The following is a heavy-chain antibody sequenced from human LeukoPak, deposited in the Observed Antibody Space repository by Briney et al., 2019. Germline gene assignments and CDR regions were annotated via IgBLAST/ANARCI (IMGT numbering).Heavy chain of an antibody. Sequence: PGGSLRLSCAASGFTFSSYSMNWVRQAPGKGLEWVSSISSSSSYIYYADSVKGRFTISRDDAKNSLYLQMNSLRAEDTAVYYCARDSYILWFGEFPRGDAFDIWGQGTMVTVSS. CDR3: ARDSYILWFGEFPRGDAFDI. D-gene: IGHD3-10*01. J-gene: IGHJ3*02. CDR2: ISSSSSYI. CDR1: GFTFSSYS. V-gene: IGHV3-21*01.